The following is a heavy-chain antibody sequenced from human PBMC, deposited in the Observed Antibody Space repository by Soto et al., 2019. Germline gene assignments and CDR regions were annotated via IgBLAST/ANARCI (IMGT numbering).Heavy chain of an antibody. V-gene: IGHV1-69*06. D-gene: IGHD3-16*01. CDR3: ARDRNMKFDP. Sequence: SVKVSCKASGGTFSSYAISWVRQAPGQGLEWMGGIIPIFGTANYAQKFQGRVTITADKSTSTAYMELRSLRSDDTAVYYWARDRNMKFDPWGQGTLVTVSS. CDR1: GGTFSSYA. CDR2: IIPIFGTA. J-gene: IGHJ5*02.